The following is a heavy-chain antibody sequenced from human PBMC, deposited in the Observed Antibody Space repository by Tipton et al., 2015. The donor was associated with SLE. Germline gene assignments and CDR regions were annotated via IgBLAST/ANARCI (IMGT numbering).Heavy chain of an antibody. Sequence: SLRLSCAASGFTFSSYAMHWVRQAPGKGLEWVAVISYDGGSKFYGDSVKGRFSISRANSKNTLYLEMNSLRVEDTAVYYCAREGEYGGAAGGFDYWGQGTMVTVS. CDR1: GFTFSSYA. V-gene: IGHV3-30*04. J-gene: IGHJ3*01. CDR2: ISYDGGSK. D-gene: IGHD4-23*01. CDR3: AREGEYGGAAGGFDY.